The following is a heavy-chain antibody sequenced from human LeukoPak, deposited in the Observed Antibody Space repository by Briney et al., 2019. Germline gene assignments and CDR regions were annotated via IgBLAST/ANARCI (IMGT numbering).Heavy chain of an antibody. CDR1: GGSISSSSYY. J-gene: IGHJ4*02. CDR3: AANSADYNTLGSSYKV. CDR2: IYHSGST. Sequence: SETLSLTCTVSGGSISSSSYYWGWIRQTPGKGLEWFGSIYHSGSTYYNPSLKSRVTISVDTSKNQFSLKLNSVTAADTAVFYCAANSADYNTLGSSYKVWGQGTLVTVSS. V-gene: IGHV4-39*01. D-gene: IGHD3-10*01.